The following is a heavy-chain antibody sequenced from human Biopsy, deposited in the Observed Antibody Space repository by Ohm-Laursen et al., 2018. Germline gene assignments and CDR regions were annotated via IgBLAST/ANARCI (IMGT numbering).Heavy chain of an antibody. D-gene: IGHD1-26*01. CDR1: GGSISSFF. J-gene: IGHJ4*02. CDR2: IYYSGST. CDR3: ARVGAGAPSIDYFDY. V-gene: IGHV4-59*07. Sequence: SDTLSLTCTVSGGSISSFFWSWIRQPPGKGLEWIGYIYYSGSTNYNPSLRSRVTISVDRSKNQFSLELSSVTAADTAVYYCARVGAGAPSIDYFDYWGQGTLVTVSS.